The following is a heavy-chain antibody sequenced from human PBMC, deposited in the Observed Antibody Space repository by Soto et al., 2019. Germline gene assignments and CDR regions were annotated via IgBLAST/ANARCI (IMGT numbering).Heavy chain of an antibody. CDR2: IYYRGST. J-gene: IGHJ5*02. CDR3: AKHRDDIVSWFDP. D-gene: IGHD1-1*01. V-gene: IGHV4-39*01. CDR1: GGSISNSSYC. Sequence: SETLSLTCTVSGGSISNSSYCWGWVRQPPGKGLEWIGSIYYRGSTYYNPSLKSRVTISVDTSKNQFSLKLSSVTAADTAVYYCAKHRDDIVSWFDPWGQGAPVTVSS.